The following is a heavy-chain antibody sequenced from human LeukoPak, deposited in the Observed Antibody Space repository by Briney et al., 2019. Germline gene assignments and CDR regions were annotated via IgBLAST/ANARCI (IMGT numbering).Heavy chain of an antibody. Sequence: SETLSLTCTVSGGSISSSSYYWGWIRQPPGKGLEWIGSIYYSGSAYYNPSLKSRVTISVDTSKNQFSLKLSSVTAADTAVYYCASGYFDYWGQGTLVTVSS. CDR3: ASGYFDY. J-gene: IGHJ4*02. V-gene: IGHV4-39*01. CDR2: IYYSGSA. CDR1: GGSISSSSYY.